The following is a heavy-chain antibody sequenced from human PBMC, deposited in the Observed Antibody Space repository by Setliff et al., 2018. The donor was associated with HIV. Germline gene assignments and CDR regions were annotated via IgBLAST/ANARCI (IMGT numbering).Heavy chain of an antibody. V-gene: IGHV1-46*01. CDR2: INTSGGSA. J-gene: IGHJ4*01. CDR1: GYTFTSYP. CDR3: ARNQGDSSGWYAGDY. Sequence: ASVKVSCKASGYTFTSYPMHWVRLAPGQGLEWMGVINTSGGSAGYAEKFRGRVTMTRDTSTSTVYMDLRNLRSEDTAVYYCARNQGDSSGWYAGDYWGHGTLVTVSS. D-gene: IGHD6-19*01.